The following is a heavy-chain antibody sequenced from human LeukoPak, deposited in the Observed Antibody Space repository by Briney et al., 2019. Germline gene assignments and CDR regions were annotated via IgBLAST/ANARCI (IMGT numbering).Heavy chain of an antibody. Sequence: GGSLRLSCAASGFTFTTYAMTWVRQAPRKVLEWVSSITGTGDSTYYADSVKGRFTISRDNSKNTLYLQMNSLRAENTAVYHCARDGGSYLQPTDYWGQGTLVTVSS. CDR1: GFTFTTYA. D-gene: IGHD1-26*01. CDR2: ITGTGDST. CDR3: ARDGGSYLQPTDY. V-gene: IGHV3-23*01. J-gene: IGHJ4*02.